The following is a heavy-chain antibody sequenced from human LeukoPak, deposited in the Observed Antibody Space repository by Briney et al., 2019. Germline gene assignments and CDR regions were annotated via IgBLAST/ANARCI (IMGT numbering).Heavy chain of an antibody. J-gene: IGHJ4*02. Sequence: SETLSLTCAVYGGSFSGYYWSWIRQPPGKGLEWIGEINHSGSTNYNPSLKSRVTISVDTSENQFSLKLSSVTAADTAVYYCARRRYCSGGSCYRLDYWGQGTLVTVSS. V-gene: IGHV4-34*01. CDR1: GGSFSGYY. D-gene: IGHD2-15*01. CDR3: ARRRYCSGGSCYRLDY. CDR2: INHSGST.